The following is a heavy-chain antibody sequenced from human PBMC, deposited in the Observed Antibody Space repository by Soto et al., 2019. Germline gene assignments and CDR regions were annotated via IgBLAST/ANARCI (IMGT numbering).Heavy chain of an antibody. CDR2: IYYSGST. CDR3: ARAPGYEVGAFDI. Sequence: ASETLSLTCTVSGGSISSGGYYWSWIRQHPGKGLEWIGYIYYSGSTYYNPSLKSRVTISVDTSKNQFSLKLSSVTAADTAVYYCARAPGYEVGAFDIWGQGTMVTVSS. CDR1: GGSISSGGYY. V-gene: IGHV4-31*03. D-gene: IGHD3-16*01. J-gene: IGHJ3*02.